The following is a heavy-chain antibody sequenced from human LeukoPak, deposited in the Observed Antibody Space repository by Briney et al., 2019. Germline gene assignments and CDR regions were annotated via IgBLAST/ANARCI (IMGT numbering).Heavy chain of an antibody. D-gene: IGHD4-17*01. CDR3: ASAPAGTVTNV. V-gene: IGHV4-38-2*02. CDR1: GYSISSGYY. J-gene: IGHJ4*02. CDR2: IYHSGST. Sequence: PSETLSLTCTVSGYSISSGYYWGWIRQPPGKGLEWIGSIYHSGSTYYNPSLKSRVTISVDTSKNQFSLKLSSVTAADTAVYYCASAPAGTVTNVWGQGTLVTVSS.